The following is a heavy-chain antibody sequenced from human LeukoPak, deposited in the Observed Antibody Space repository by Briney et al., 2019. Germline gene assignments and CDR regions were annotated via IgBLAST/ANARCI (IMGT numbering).Heavy chain of an antibody. Sequence: SVKVSCKASGGTFSSYAISWVRQAPGQGLGWMGGIIPIFGTANYAQKFQGRVTITADESTSTAYMELSSPRSEDTAVYYCASDSRGYSYGYHYYYYYGMDVWGQGTTVTVSS. J-gene: IGHJ6*02. CDR2: IIPIFGTA. D-gene: IGHD5-18*01. CDR1: GGTFSSYA. V-gene: IGHV1-69*13. CDR3: ASDSRGYSYGYHYYYYYGMDV.